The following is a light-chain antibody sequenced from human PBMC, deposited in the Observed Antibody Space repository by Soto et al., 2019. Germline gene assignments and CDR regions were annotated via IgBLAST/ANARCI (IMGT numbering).Light chain of an antibody. J-gene: IGKJ5*01. Sequence: EIVLTQSPGTLSLSPGERATLSCRASQSVSSSYLAWYHHKRGQAPSLLIYGASTSGTAIRDSFSGSGAGTDFTITIRWLEHEDIADYYWHQSCSPNTFGEGTRLEI. CDR2: GAS. CDR1: QSVSSSY. V-gene: IGKV3-20*01. CDR3: HQSCSPNT.